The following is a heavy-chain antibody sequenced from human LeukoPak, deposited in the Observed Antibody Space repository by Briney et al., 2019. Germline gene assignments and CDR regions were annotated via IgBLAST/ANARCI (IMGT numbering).Heavy chain of an antibody. CDR2: IYASGNT. Sequence: NPSETLSLTCTVSGGSISSYDWSWIRQPAGKGPEWIGRIYASGNTRYNPSLKSRLTMSVDTSKNQFSLKLSSVTAADTAIYFCARGMAAAYDYNWFDSWGQGTLVTVSS. V-gene: IGHV4-4*07. J-gene: IGHJ5*01. CDR3: ARGMAAAYDYNWFDS. D-gene: IGHD5-12*01. CDR1: GGSISSYD.